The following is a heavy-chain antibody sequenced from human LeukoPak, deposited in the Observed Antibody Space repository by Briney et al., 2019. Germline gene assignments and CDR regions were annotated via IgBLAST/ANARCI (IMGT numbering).Heavy chain of an antibody. CDR3: AREGGYDFWSGPGMDV. CDR2: ISSSSSYI. J-gene: IGHJ6*02. Sequence: GGSLSLSCAASGFSFSSYTMNWVRQAPGKGLEWVSSISSSSSYIYYADSVKGRFTISRDNAKNSLYLQMNSLRAEDTAVYYCAREGGYDFWSGPGMDVWGQGTTVTVSS. D-gene: IGHD3-3*01. V-gene: IGHV3-21*01. CDR1: GFSFSSYT.